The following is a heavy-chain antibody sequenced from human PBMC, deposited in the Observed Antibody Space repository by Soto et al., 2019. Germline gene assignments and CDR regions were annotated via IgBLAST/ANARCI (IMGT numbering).Heavy chain of an antibody. Sequence: XESLKISGKGSGYSFTSYWIGWVRQMPGKGLEWMGIIYPGDSDTRYSPSFQGQVTISADKSISTAYLQWSSLKASDTAMYYCARLGGLLGYYYYYGMDVWGQGTTVTVSS. CDR1: GYSFTSYW. V-gene: IGHV5-51*01. D-gene: IGHD3-16*01. CDR3: ARLGGLLGYYYYYGMDV. J-gene: IGHJ6*02. CDR2: IYPGDSDT.